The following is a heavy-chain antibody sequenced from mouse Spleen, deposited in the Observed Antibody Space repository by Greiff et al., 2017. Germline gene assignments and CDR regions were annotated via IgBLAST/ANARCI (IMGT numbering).Heavy chain of an antibody. J-gene: IGHJ4*01. CDR3: APSYYSYYSYEESYAMDY. V-gene: IGHV1-74*01. CDR1: GYTFTSYW. D-gene: IGHD2-12*01. CDR2: IHPSDSDT. Sequence: QVQLQQPGAELVKPGASVKVSCKASGYTFTSYWMHWVKQRPGQGLEWIGRIHPSDSDTNYNQKFKGKATLTVDKSSSTAYMQLSSLTSEDSAVYYCAPSYYSYYSYEESYAMDYWGQGTSVTVSS.